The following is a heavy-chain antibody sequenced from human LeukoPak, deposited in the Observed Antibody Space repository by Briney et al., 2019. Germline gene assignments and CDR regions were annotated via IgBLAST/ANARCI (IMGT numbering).Heavy chain of an antibody. CDR3: AREGSGWYVGWFDP. V-gene: IGHV4-39*07. Sequence: SETLSLTCTVSGGSISSSSYYWGWIRQPPGKGLEWIGGIYYSGSTYYNPSLKSRVTITVDRSKNQFSLKLSSVTAADTAVYYCAREGSGWYVGWFDPWGQGTLVTVSS. D-gene: IGHD6-19*01. CDR1: GGSISSSSYY. J-gene: IGHJ5*02. CDR2: IYYSGST.